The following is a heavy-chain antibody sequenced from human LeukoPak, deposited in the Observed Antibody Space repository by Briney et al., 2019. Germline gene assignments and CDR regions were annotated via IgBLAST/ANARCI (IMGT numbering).Heavy chain of an antibody. V-gene: IGHV3-9*01. J-gene: IGHJ4*02. CDR2: ISWNSGSI. Sequence: GRSLRLSCAASGFTFDDYAMHWVRQAPGKGLEWVPGISWNSGSIGYADSVKGRFTISRDNAKNSLYLQMNSLRAEDTALYYCAKEEEEYFDYWGEGTLVTVSS. CDR3: AKEEEEYFDY. CDR1: GFTFDDYA.